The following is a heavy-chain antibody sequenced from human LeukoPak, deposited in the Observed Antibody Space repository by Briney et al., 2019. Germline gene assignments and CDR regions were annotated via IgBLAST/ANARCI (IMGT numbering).Heavy chain of an antibody. Sequence: SETLSLTCTVSGGSISSYYWSWIRQPPGKGLEWIGYIYYGGSTNYNPSLKSRVTISVDTSKNQFSLKLSSVTAADTAVYYCARDQLQLGWFDPWGQGTLVTVSS. CDR3: ARDQLQLGWFDP. CDR2: IYYGGST. V-gene: IGHV4-59*01. J-gene: IGHJ5*02. CDR1: GGSISSYY. D-gene: IGHD6-13*01.